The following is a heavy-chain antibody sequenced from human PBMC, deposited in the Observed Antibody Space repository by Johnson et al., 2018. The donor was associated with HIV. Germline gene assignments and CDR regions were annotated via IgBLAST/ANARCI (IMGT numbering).Heavy chain of an antibody. CDR1: GFTVSSNY. CDR3: ARLGFYNWNGGGALDI. V-gene: IGHV3-53*01. J-gene: IGHJ3*02. D-gene: IGHD1-20*01. Sequence: VQLVESGGGLIQPGGSLRLSCAASGFTVSSNYMSWVRQAPGKGLEWVSVIYSGGSTYPADSVKGRFPISRDNSKNTLYLQMNSLRAEDTAVYYCARLGFYNWNGGGALDIWGQGTMVTVSS. CDR2: IYSGGST.